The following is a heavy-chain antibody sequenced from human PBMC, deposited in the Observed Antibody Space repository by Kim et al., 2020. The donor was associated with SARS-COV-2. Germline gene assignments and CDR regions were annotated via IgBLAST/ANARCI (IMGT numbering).Heavy chain of an antibody. D-gene: IGHD6-13*01. J-gene: IGHJ5*01. CDR2: IIGSGGST. V-gene: IGHV3-23*01. Sequence: GGSLRLSCAASGFTFSSYAMSWVRQAPGKGLEWVSTIIGSGGSTYFADSVKGRFIISRDNSKNTLYLQMNSLRVEDTAIYYCAKDVGYSRSWVWFDSWGQGTVVTVSS. CDR1: GFTFSSYA. CDR3: AKDVGYSRSWVWFDS.